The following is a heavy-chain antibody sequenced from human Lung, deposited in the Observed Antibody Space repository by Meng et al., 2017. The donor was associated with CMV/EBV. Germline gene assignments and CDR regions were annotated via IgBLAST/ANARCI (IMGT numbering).Heavy chain of an antibody. D-gene: IGHD6-13*01. V-gene: IGHV1-69*10. Sequence: SVKVSXKASGGTFSSYGISWVRQAPGQGLEWMGGIIPIHGLVNYAQKFQGRVTITADKSTNTAYMALSSLRFDDAAVYYCARGEVESSTWYDWFDSWGQGTLVTVSS. J-gene: IGHJ5*01. CDR2: IIPIHGLV. CDR1: GGTFSSYG. CDR3: ARGEVESSTWYDWFDS.